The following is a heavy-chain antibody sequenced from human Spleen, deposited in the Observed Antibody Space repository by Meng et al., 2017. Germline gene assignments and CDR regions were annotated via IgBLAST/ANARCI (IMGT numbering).Heavy chain of an antibody. CDR3: ARHYDTSGYTNAFDF. D-gene: IGHD3-22*01. CDR2: TYRRSKWYN. CDR1: GDSVSNNNAG. J-gene: IGHJ3*01. Sequence: VQLQQSRPGLVKPSQTLSLTCASSGDSVSNNNAGWNWIRQSPSRGLEWLGRTYRRSKWYNDYAVSVKSRIIINPDTSKNQFSLQLNSVTPEDTAVYYCARHYDTSGYTNAFDFWGQGTMVTVSS. V-gene: IGHV6-1*01.